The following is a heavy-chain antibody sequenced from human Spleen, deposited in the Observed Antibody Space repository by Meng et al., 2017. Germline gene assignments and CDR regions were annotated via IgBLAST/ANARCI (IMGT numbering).Heavy chain of an antibody. CDR3: ARGDGYIIDY. J-gene: IGHJ4*02. V-gene: IGHV6-1*01. CDR1: GDSVASISAA. CDR2: TYYRSKWFN. Sequence: QVQLQHSGPGLVDPSQTLSLTCAISGDSVASISAAWNWIRQSPSRGLEWLGRTYYRSKWFNDYALSVKSRVTVNPDTSKNQFSLQLNSVTPEDTAVYYCARGDGYIIDYWGQGTLVTVSS. D-gene: IGHD5-24*01.